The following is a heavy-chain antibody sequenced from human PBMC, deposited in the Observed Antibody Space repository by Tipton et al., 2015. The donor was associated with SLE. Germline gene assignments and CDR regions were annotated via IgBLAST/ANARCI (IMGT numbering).Heavy chain of an antibody. CDR3: ARLQNSSGGSIFDS. Sequence: TLSLTCTISGGSISRYYWSWIRQSPGKGLEWIGYVYYSGGTNYSPSLSSRATISIDTSKKQFSLKLTSVTAADTAIYYCARLQNSSGGSIFDSWGQGTLVTVSS. J-gene: IGHJ4*02. V-gene: IGHV4-59*01. D-gene: IGHD6-25*01. CDR1: GGSISRYY. CDR2: VYYSGGT.